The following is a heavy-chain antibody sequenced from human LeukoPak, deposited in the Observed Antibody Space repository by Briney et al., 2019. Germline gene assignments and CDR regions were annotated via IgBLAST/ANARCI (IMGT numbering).Heavy chain of an antibody. CDR3: ARTHDYGDTNWFDP. V-gene: IGHV1-46*01. Sequence: ASVKVSCKASGYMFTKYYMHWVRQAPGQGLEWMGTINPNGGDTYYAQKFQGRVTITADESTSTAYMELSSLRSEDTAVYYCARTHDYGDTNWFDPWGQGTLVTVSS. D-gene: IGHD4-17*01. CDR1: GYMFTKYY. J-gene: IGHJ5*02. CDR2: INPNGGDT.